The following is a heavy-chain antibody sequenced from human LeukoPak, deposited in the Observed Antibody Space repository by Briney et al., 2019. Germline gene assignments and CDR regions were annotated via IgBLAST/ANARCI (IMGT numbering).Heavy chain of an antibody. J-gene: IGHJ5*02. CDR3: AKSGSGSYS. V-gene: IGHV3-23*01. CDR1: GITFIKYS. D-gene: IGHD1-26*01. Sequence: GGSLRLSCAASGITFIKYSMTWVRQAPGKGLEWVSAITGSGAFTDYADSVKGRFTISRDNSKNMLYLQMNSLRAEDTAIYYCAKSGSGSYSWGQGTLVTVSS. CDR2: ITGSGAFT.